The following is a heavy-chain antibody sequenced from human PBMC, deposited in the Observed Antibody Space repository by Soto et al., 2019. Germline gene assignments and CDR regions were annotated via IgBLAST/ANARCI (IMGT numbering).Heavy chain of an antibody. V-gene: IGHV4-30-2*01. D-gene: IGHD3-10*01. CDR1: GASITYGAYS. CDR2: INHLETT. CDR3: ARGGGFDSFDY. J-gene: IGHJ4*02. Sequence: SETLSLTCTVSGASITYGAYSWSWIRQTPGKGLEWIGYINHLETTFYNPSFESRLTLSIDRTKNQFSLNLKSMSAADRAVYFCARGGGFDSFDYWGQGILVTVS.